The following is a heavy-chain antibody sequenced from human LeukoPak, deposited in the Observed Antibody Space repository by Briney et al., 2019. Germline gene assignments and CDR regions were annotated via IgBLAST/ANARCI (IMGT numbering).Heavy chain of an antibody. D-gene: IGHD3-9*01. CDR3: ARSLYDILTGYYLPFDP. V-gene: IGHV1-2*02. CDR2: INPNSGGT. Sequence: ASVKVSCKASGYTFTGYYMHWVRQAPGQGLEWMGWINPNSGGTNYAQKFQGRVTMTRDTSISTAYMELSRLRSDDTAVYYCARSLYDILTGYYLPFDPWGQGTLVTVSS. CDR1: GYTFTGYY. J-gene: IGHJ5*02.